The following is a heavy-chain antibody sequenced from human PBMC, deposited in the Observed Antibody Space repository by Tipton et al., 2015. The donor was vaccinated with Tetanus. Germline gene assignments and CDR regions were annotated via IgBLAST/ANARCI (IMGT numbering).Heavy chain of an antibody. CDR1: GGTFSSYA. Sequence: QLVQSGAEVKKPGSSVKVSCKASGGTFSSYAISWVRQAPGQGLEWMGGIIPIFGTANYAQKFQGRVTITADESTSTAYMELSSLKAEDTTVYYCGGVPYNYKRGPFDYRDQRTLVTVSS. CDR2: IIPIFGTA. V-gene: IGHV1-69*01. D-gene: IGHD1-20*01. CDR3: GGVPYNYKRGPFDY. J-gene: IGHJ4*02.